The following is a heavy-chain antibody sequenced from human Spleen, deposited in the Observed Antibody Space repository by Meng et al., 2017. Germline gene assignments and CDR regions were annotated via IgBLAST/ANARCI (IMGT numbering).Heavy chain of an antibody. CDR1: GLTFTTYA. J-gene: IGHJ3*02. CDR3: ARCNYDAFDI. D-gene: IGHD5-24*01. Sequence: GESLKISCAASGLTFTTYAMTWVRQAPGKGLEWVSAIGGSGVSTYYADSVKGRLTISRDNSKNMLYLQMDSLRAEDTALYYCARCNYDAFDIWGQGTKVTVSS. V-gene: IGHV3-23*01. CDR2: IGGSGVST.